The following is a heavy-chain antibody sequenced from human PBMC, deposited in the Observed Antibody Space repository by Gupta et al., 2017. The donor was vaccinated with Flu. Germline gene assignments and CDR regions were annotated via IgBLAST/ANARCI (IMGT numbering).Heavy chain of an antibody. J-gene: IGHJ1*01. V-gene: IGHV3-23*05. CDR1: GFTFSAFG. D-gene: IGHD4/OR15-4a*01. CDR3: IKDAGYGEYAF. Sequence: EVQLLESGGDLAQPGGYLRLSCAASGFTFSAFGMRWVRQAPGKGLEWVSTISGGSTSYADSVKGRFTISRDTSKNTLFLQLNNLRAEDTAIYYCIKDAGYGEYAFWGQGTLVTVSS. CDR2: ISGGST.